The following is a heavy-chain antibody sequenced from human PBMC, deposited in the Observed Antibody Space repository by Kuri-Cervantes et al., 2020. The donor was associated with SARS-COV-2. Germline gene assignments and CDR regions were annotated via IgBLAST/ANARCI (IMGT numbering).Heavy chain of an antibody. D-gene: IGHD6-19*01. V-gene: IGHV1-69*13. CDR3: ARHPYSSGRWMDEIDAFDI. CDR2: IIPMFGTA. CDR1: GDSFSSYS. Sequence: SVKVSCKAFGDSFSSYSFNWVRQAPGQGLEWMGGIIPMFGTADYAQKFQGRVTVTADESTRTAYMELRSLRSDDTAVYYCARHPYSSGRWMDEIDAFDIWGQGTMVTVSS. J-gene: IGHJ3*02.